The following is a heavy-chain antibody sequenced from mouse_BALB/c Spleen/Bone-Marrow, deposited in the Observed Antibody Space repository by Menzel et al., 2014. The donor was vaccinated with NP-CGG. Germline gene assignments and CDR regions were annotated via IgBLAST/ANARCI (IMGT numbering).Heavy chain of an antibody. J-gene: IGHJ3*01. V-gene: IGHV1-4*02. D-gene: IGHD2-1*01. CDR1: GYTFXSYT. CDR2: INPSSGYT. Sequence: VQLQQSAAELARPGASAKMSCKASGYTFXSYTMHWVKQRPGQGLEWIGYINPSSGYTDYNQKFNDKTTLTADKSSSTAYMQLSSLTSEDSAVYYCARLNYGNPFAYWGQGTLVTVSA. CDR3: ARLNYGNPFAY.